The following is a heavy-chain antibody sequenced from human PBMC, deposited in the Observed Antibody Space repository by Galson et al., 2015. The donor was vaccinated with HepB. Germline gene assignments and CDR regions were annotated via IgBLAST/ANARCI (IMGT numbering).Heavy chain of an antibody. CDR2: ISSNGGST. CDR3: ARQTYDYVWGSYRPLGY. Sequence: SLRLSCAASGFTFSSYAMHWVRQAPGKGLEYVSAISSNGGSTYYANSVKGRFTISRDNSKNTLYLQMGSLRAEDMAVYYCARQTYDYVWGSYRPLGYWGQGTLVTVSS. V-gene: IGHV3-64*01. J-gene: IGHJ4*02. CDR1: GFTFSSYA. D-gene: IGHD3-16*02.